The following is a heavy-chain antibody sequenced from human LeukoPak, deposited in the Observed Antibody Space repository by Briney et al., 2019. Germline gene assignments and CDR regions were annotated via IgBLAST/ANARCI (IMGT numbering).Heavy chain of an antibody. J-gene: IGHJ5*02. CDR2: TYYRSKWYN. CDR3: ARVSSYSPNNWFDP. CDR1: GDSVSSNSAT. V-gene: IGHV6-1*01. Sequence: SQTLSLTCAISGDSVSSNSATWNWIRQSPSRGLEWLGRTYYRSKWYNDYAVSVKSRITINPDTSKNQFSLQLNSVTPEDTAVYYCARVSSYSPNNWFDPWGQGTLVTVSS. D-gene: IGHD1-26*01.